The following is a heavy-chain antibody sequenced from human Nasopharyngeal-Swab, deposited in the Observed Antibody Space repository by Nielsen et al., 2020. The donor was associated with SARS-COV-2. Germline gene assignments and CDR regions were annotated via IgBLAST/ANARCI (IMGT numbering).Heavy chain of an antibody. J-gene: IGHJ6*03. CDR1: SGSISSYY. D-gene: IGHD3-10*01. CDR2: IYYSGST. V-gene: IGHV4-59*08. CDR3: ARSGEYPYYYYYMDV. Sequence: SETLSLTCTVSSGSISSYYWSRIRQPPGKGLEWIGYIYYSGSTNYNPSLKSRVTISVDTSKNQFSLKLSSVTAADTAVYYCARSGEYPYYYYYMDVWGKGTTVTVSS.